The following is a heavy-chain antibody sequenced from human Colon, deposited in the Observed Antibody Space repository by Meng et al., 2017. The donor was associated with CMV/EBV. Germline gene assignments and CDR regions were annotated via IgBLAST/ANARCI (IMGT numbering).Heavy chain of an antibody. Sequence: SETLSLTCSVSGVAMSLYYWSWIRQAPGKGLEWIGHIYESGITKYNPSLESRFTISADTSKNEFSLKLRSVTAADTAVYYCARQRRRINLLKGNEADFHGDMDVWGQGTTVTVSS. CDR1: GVAMSLYY. D-gene: IGHD3-10*01. CDR3: ARQRRRINLLKGNEADFHGDMDV. V-gene: IGHV4-59*08. J-gene: IGHJ6*02. CDR2: IYESGIT.